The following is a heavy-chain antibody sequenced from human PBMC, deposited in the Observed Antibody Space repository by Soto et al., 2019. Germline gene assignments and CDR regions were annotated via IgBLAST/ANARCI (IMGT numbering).Heavy chain of an antibody. CDR3: ARDVYYSGWFDP. J-gene: IGHJ5*02. V-gene: IGHV1-3*01. D-gene: IGHD3-16*01. CDR2: INAGNGNT. Sequence: ASVKVSCKASGYTFTSYAMHWVRQAPGQRLEWMGWINAGNGNTKYSQKFQGRVTITRDTSASTAYMELSSLRSEDTAVYYGARDVYYSGWFDPWGQGTLVTVSS. CDR1: GYTFTSYA.